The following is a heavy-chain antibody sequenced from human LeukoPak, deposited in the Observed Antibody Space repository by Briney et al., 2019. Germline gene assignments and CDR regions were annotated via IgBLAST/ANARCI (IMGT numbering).Heavy chain of an antibody. CDR2: INPNSGST. J-gene: IGHJ4*02. CDR3: ARDFGGNWSIDY. CDR1: GYTFTNYH. V-gene: IGHV1-46*01. Sequence: ASVKVSYKASGYTFTNYHLHWVRQAPGQGLEWMGIINPNSGSTRYTQEFQGRVTMTRDTSTSTVYMELSSLRSEDTAVYYCARDFGGNWSIDYWGQGTLVTVSS. D-gene: IGHD3-16*01.